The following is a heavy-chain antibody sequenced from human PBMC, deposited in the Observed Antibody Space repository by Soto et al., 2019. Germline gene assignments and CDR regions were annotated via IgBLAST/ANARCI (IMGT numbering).Heavy chain of an antibody. J-gene: IGHJ5*02. Sequence: SETLSLTCTVSGDSIISSDFYWGWVRQPPGKGLEWIGSIFYLGSSYYNPSLKSRVTMSVDTSKNQFSLRLRSVTAADTALYFCARHSLALRKNNWFDPCGQGIMVTVSS. D-gene: IGHD3-3*02. CDR1: GDSIISSDFY. CDR3: ARHSLALRKNNWFDP. CDR2: IFYLGSS. V-gene: IGHV4-39*01.